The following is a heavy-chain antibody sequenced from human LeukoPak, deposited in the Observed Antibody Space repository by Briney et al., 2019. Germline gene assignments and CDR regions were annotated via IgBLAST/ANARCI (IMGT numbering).Heavy chain of an antibody. D-gene: IGHD3-16*02. CDR1: GFTFSNNA. J-gene: IGHJ4*02. CDR3: AREGPGIPSRSTTFDY. CDR2: ISNDGSRT. V-gene: IGHV3-23*01. Sequence: PGGSLRLSCEASGFTFSNNAMSWVRLAPGKGLEWVSAISNDGSRTYYADSVKGRFTISRDNSKRTLYLEMNSLRAEDTAVYFCAREGPGIPSRSTTFDYWGQGTLVTVSS.